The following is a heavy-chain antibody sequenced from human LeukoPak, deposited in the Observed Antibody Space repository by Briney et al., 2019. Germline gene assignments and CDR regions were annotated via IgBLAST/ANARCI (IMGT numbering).Heavy chain of an antibody. CDR2: INPNSGGT. CDR3: AGTRQWLVLSGFDY. V-gene: IGHV1-2*02. D-gene: IGHD6-19*01. Sequence: ASVKVSFKASGYTFTGYYMHWVRQAPGQGLEWMGWINPNSGGTNYAQKFQGRVTMTRDTSISTAYMELSRLRSDDTAVYYCAGTRQWLVLSGFDYWGQGTLVTVSS. CDR1: GYTFTGYY. J-gene: IGHJ4*02.